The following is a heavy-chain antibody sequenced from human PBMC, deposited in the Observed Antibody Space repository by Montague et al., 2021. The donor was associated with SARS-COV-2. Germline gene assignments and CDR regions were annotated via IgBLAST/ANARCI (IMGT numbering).Heavy chain of an antibody. CDR3: ERMTTVVTLGYYYYYGMDV. CDR2: IDWDDDK. J-gene: IGHJ6*02. V-gene: IGHV2-70*01. Sequence: PALVKPTQTLTLTCTFSGFSLSTSGMCVSWIRQPPGKALEWLALIDWDDDKYYSTSLKTRLTISKDTSKNQVVLTMTNMDPVDTATYYCERMTTVVTLGYYYYYGMDVWGQGTTVTVSS. CDR1: GFSLSTSGMC. D-gene: IGHD4-23*01.